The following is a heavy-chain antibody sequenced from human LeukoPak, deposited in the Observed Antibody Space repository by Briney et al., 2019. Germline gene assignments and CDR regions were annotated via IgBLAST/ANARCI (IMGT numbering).Heavy chain of an antibody. CDR2: ISSSSSTI. V-gene: IGHV3-48*03. J-gene: IGHJ4*02. CDR1: GFTFSSYE. D-gene: IGHD5-18*01. Sequence: PGGSLRLSCAASGFTFSSYEMNWVRQAPGKGLEWVSYISSSSSTIFYADSVKGRFTISRDNAKHSLYLQMNSLRAEDTAVYYCARCPYSFGFAPPQYWGQGTLVTVSS. CDR3: ARCPYSFGFAPPQY.